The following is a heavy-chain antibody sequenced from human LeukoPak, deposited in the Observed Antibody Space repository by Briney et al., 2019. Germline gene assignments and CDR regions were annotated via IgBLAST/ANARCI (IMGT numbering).Heavy chain of an antibody. CDR2: ISGSGAST. V-gene: IGHV3-23*01. CDR1: GLTLSTNA. CDR3: AKDVGKRESLHFFDY. Sequence: PGGSLRLSCLTSGLTLSTNAMSWVRQAPGKGLEWISGISGSGASTYYADSVKGRFTISRDDSRNTLYLQMNSLRGDDTAVYYCAKDVGKRESLHFFDYWGQGTLVTVSS. D-gene: IGHD1-26*01. J-gene: IGHJ4*02.